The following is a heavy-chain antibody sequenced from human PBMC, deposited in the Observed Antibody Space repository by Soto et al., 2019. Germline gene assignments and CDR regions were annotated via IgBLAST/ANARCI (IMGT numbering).Heavy chain of an antibody. J-gene: IGHJ4*02. Sequence: ASGYTFTSYGISWVRQAPGQGLEWMGWISAYNGNTDYAQKLQGRVTMTTDTSTSTAYMELRSLRSDDTAVYYCARGSSKGQWLTYWGQGTLVTVSS. V-gene: IGHV1-18*01. D-gene: IGHD6-19*01. CDR2: ISAYNGNT. CDR1: GYTFTSYG. CDR3: ARGSSKGQWLTY.